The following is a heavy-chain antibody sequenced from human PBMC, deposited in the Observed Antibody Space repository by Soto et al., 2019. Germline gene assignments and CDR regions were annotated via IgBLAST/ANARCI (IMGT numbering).Heavy chain of an antibody. J-gene: IGHJ5*02. V-gene: IGHV4-59*01. CDR3: ARDPGSGSYYGWFDP. CDR2: IYYSGST. CDR1: GGSIGRYY. Sequence: TSETLSLTCTVSGGSIGRYYGNWIRQPPGKGLEWIGYIYYSGSTNYNPSLKSRVTISVDTSKNQFSLKLSSVTAADTAVYYCARDPGSGSYYGWFDPWGQGTLVTVSS. D-gene: IGHD3-10*01.